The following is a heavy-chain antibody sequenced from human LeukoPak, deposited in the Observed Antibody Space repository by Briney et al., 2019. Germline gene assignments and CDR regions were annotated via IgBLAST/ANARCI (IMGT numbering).Heavy chain of an antibody. D-gene: IGHD3-3*01. J-gene: IGHJ6*03. CDR2: ISGSGGSN. CDR3: AKSGRDFGVVIPYYYYYYMDV. V-gene: IGHV3-23*01. CDR1: GFTFSSYA. Sequence: GGSLRLSCVASGFTFSSYAMSWVRQAPGQGLEWVSAISGSGGSNYYADSVKGRFTISRYNSKNTLYLQMNSLRAEDTAVYYCAKSGRDFGVVIPYYYYYYMDVWGKGTTVTVSS.